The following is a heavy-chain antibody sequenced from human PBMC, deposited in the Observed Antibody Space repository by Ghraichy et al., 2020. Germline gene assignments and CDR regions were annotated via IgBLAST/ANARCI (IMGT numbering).Heavy chain of an antibody. J-gene: IGHJ4*02. D-gene: IGHD3-10*01. CDR3: VRFESGIDY. CDR1: GFTFSSYG. CDR2: IYYDGSNK. V-gene: IGHV3-33*01. Sequence: GGSLRLSCAASGFTFSSYGMHWVRQAPGKGLEWVAVIYYDGSNKFYADSVKGRFTISRDNSKSTLYLQMDTLRVEDTAVYYCVRFESGIDYWGQGTLVTVSS.